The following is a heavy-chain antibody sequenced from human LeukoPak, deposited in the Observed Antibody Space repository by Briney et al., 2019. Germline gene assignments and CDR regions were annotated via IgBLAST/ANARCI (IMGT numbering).Heavy chain of an antibody. V-gene: IGHV3-23*01. CDR1: GFTFSSYA. Sequence: PGGSLRLSCAASGFTFSSYAMSWVRQAPGKGLEWVSGISGSGGSTYYADSVKGRFTISRDNSKNTLYLQMNSLRAEDTAVYYCAKELRYCSSTSCLKYDYYYYYMDVWGKGTTVTVSS. D-gene: IGHD2-2*01. J-gene: IGHJ6*03. CDR3: AKELRYCSSTSCLKYDYYYYYMDV. CDR2: ISGSGGST.